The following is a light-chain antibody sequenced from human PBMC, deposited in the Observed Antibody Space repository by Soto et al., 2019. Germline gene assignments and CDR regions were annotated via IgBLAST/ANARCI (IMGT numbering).Light chain of an antibody. CDR3: SSYTSSSIV. J-gene: IGLJ1*01. Sequence: QSALAQPASASGSPGQSITISCNGTTADVGSSKFVSWYQQHPGKAPKLILYEATKRPAGVSNRFSGFKSGNTASLTISGLQAEDEADYYCSSYTSSSIVFGTGTKVTVL. CDR2: EAT. V-gene: IGLV2-14*02. CDR1: TADVGSSKF.